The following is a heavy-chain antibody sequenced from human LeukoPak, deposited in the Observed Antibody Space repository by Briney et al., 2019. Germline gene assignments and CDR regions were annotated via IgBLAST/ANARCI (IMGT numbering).Heavy chain of an antibody. CDR2: ISSSSSYT. CDR3: ARAYDSSGYPYY. D-gene: IGHD3-22*01. CDR1: GFTFSSYS. V-gene: IGHV3-21*01. J-gene: IGHJ4*02. Sequence: TGGSLRLSCAASGFTFSSYSMNWVRQAPGKGLEWVSSISSSSSYTYYADSVKGRLTISRDNAKNSLYLQMNSLRAEDTAVYYCARAYDSSGYPYYWGQGTLVTVSS.